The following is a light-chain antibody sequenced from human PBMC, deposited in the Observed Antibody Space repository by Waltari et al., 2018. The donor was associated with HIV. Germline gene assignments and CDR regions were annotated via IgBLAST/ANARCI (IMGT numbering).Light chain of an antibody. J-gene: IGLJ2*01. CDR3: QAWDSNIAL. CDR1: ELGDKY. V-gene: IGLV3-1*01. Sequence: SYDLTQPPSVSVSPGQTASITCSGDELGDKYACWYQQKPGQSPVLVIYQDNKRPSGIHERFSGSNSGNTATLTIRGTQALDEADYYCQAWDSNIALFGGGTKLTVL. CDR2: QDN.